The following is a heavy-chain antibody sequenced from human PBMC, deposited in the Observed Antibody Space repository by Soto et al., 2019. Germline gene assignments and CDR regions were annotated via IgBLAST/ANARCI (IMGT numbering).Heavy chain of an antibody. D-gene: IGHD1-7*01. CDR3: VRRVSGNYDY. J-gene: IGHJ4*02. CDR1: GFTFSSYD. Sequence: EVLLAESGGGMLQPGGSLRLSCVASGFTFSSYDMHWVRQAPGKGLEYVSSISSNGGTTYYGKSVKGRFTISRDNSKNTLYLQMGSLRAEDVAVYYCVRRVSGNYDYWGQGTVVHVSS. CDR2: ISSNGGTT. V-gene: IGHV3-64*01.